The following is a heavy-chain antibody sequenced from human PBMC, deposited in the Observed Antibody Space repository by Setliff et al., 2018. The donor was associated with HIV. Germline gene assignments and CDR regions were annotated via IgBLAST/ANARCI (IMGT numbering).Heavy chain of an antibody. V-gene: IGHV3-23*01. CDR2: ISGSGGST. J-gene: IGHJ4*02. Sequence: LRLSCAASGFTFSSYAMSWVRQAPGKGLEWVSAISGSGGSTYYADSVKGRFTISRDNSKNTMYLQMNTLRVEDTAVYYCARDPPGSGFHLGYWGQGTPVTVSS. CDR3: ARDPPGSGFHLGY. D-gene: IGHD5-12*01. CDR1: GFTFSSYA.